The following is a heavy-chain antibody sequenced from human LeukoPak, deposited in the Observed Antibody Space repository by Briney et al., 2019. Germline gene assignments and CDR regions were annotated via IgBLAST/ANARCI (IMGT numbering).Heavy chain of an antibody. V-gene: IGHV1-18*01. CDR1: GYTFTSYA. D-gene: IGHD6-13*01. CDR2: ISAYNGNT. Sequence: ASVKVSCKASGYTFTSYAMNWVRQAPGQGLEWMGWISAYNGNTKYAQKVQGRVTMTTDTSTSTAYMELRSLRSDDTAVYYCARDPTAAAGTGYFQHWGQGTLVTVSS. J-gene: IGHJ1*01. CDR3: ARDPTAAAGTGYFQH.